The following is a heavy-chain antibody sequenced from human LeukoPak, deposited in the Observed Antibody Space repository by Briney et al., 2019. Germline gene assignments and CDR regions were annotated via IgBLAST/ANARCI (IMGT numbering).Heavy chain of an antibody. V-gene: IGHV1-18*01. J-gene: IGHJ4*02. Sequence: ASVTVSCTASGYTFTSYGISWVRQAPGQGLEWMGWISAYNGNTNYAQKLQGRVTMTTDTSTSTAYMELRSLRSDDTAVYYCARALPYDSSGYYVRYWGQGTLVTVSS. CDR2: ISAYNGNT. CDR1: GYTFTSYG. D-gene: IGHD3-22*01. CDR3: ARALPYDSSGYYVRY.